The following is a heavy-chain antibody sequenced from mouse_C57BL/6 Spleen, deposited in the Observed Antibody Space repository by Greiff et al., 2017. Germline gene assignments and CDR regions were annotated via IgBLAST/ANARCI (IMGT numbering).Heavy chain of an antibody. CDR3: ARSGGYYGSSYGGMDY. D-gene: IGHD1-1*01. Sequence: QVQLKQSGAELMKPGASVKLSCKATGYTFTGYWIEWVKQRPGHGLEWIGEILPGSGSTNYNEKFKGKATFTADTSSNTAYMQLSSLPTEDSAIYYCARSGGYYGSSYGGMDYWGQGTSVTVSS. CDR1: GYTFTGYW. CDR2: ILPGSGST. J-gene: IGHJ4*01. V-gene: IGHV1-9*01.